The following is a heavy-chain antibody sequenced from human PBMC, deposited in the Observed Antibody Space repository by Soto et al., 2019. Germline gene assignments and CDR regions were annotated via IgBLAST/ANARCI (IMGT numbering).Heavy chain of an antibody. J-gene: IGHJ4*02. CDR1: GFDFSLFA. D-gene: IGHD1-1*01. CDR2: ISGGSRST. Sequence: EVQLLQSGGGVVQPGGSLRLSCAASGFDFSLFAMSWVSQAPGKGLEWVSAISGGSRSTFYADSVKGRFTISRDNSNKMVYLQMDNLRVEDTAVYYCAKYFPRVHIPTTYYFDSWGQGRLVTVSS. CDR3: AKYFPRVHIPTTYYFDS. V-gene: IGHV3-23*01.